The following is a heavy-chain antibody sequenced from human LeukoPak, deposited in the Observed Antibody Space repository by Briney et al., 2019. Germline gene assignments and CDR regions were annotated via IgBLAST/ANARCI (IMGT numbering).Heavy chain of an antibody. Sequence: ASVKVSCKASGYTFTGYYMHWVRQAPGQGLEWMGWINPNSGGTNYAQKFQGRVTMTRDTSISTAYMELSRLRSDDTAVYYCARVSRVLVRGVTGGFDYWGQGTLVTVSS. V-gene: IGHV1-2*02. CDR2: INPNSGGT. CDR3: ARVSRVLVRGVTGGFDY. J-gene: IGHJ4*02. D-gene: IGHD3-10*01. CDR1: GYTFTGYY.